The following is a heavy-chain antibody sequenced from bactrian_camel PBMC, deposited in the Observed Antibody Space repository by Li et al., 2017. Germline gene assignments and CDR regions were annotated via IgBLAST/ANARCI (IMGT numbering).Heavy chain of an antibody. D-gene: IGHD2*01. J-gene: IGHJ6*01. Sequence: HVQLVESGGGSVQAGGSLRLSCAATGNTIGWQFHCMAWFRQAPGKAREGVAVISRNGGTSYADSVKGRFTVSQDSAKYTLYLQMNSLKPEDTAVYYCVRDGVDFRVVVTGTTFGYWGQGTQVTVS. V-gene: IGHV3S53*01. CDR1: GNTIGWQFHC. CDR3: VRDGVDFRVVVTGTTFGY. CDR2: ISRNGGT.